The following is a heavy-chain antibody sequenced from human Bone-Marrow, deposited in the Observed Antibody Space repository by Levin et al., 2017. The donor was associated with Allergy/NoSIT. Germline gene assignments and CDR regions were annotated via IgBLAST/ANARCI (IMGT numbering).Heavy chain of an antibody. D-gene: IGHD5-12*01. Sequence: SETLSLTCTVSGDSFSSDYCSWIRQPPGKGLEWIGYVSFSGSTNYNPSLKSRVTMSVDKSKNQFSLKLNSVTAADTAVYYCARDVSGYDFMDYWGQGTLVTVSS. CDR2: VSFSGST. J-gene: IGHJ4*02. CDR1: GDSFSSDY. V-gene: IGHV4-59*01. CDR3: ARDVSGYDFMDY.